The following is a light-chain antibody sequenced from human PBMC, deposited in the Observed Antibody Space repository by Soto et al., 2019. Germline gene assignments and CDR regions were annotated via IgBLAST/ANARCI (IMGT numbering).Light chain of an antibody. Sequence: DIQMTQSPSTLSASVGDRVTITCRASQSLSGWLAWYQQKPGKAPKLLIYKASSLESGVPSRFSGSGSGTEFTLPISSLQPDDFATYFCQQYNTYPVTFGQGTKLEIK. CDR3: QQYNTYPVT. CDR1: QSLSGW. V-gene: IGKV1-5*03. CDR2: KAS. J-gene: IGKJ2*01.